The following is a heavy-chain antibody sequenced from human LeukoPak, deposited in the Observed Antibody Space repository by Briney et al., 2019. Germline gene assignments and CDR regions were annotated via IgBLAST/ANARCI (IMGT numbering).Heavy chain of an antibody. J-gene: IGHJ5*02. D-gene: IGHD6-13*01. CDR1: GGSFSGYY. CDR3: ARGVAAAGIWFDP. V-gene: IGHV4-34*01. Sequence: PSETLSLTCAVYGGSFSGYYWSWIRQPPGKGLEWIGEINHSGGTNYNPSLKSRVTISVDTSKNQFSLKLSSVTAADTAVYYCARGVAAAGIWFDPWGQGTLVTVSS. CDR2: INHSGGT.